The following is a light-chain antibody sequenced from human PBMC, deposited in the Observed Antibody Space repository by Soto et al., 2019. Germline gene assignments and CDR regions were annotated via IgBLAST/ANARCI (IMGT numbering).Light chain of an antibody. V-gene: IGKV1-9*01. CDR3: QQLNDYPSIT. J-gene: IGKJ1*01. CDR2: AAS. Sequence: DIQLTQYPSFLSASVGDRVTISCGASHFISNYLAWYHQKPGEAPKLLIYAASTLQSGVPSRFRGSGSGTEFTLTISNLKTEDFATYYCQQLNDYPSITFGQGTKVDIK. CDR1: HFISNY.